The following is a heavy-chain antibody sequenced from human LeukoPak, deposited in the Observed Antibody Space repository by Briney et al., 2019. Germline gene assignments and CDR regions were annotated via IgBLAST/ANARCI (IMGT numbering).Heavy chain of an antibody. Sequence: SETLSLTCTVSGGSISSSSYYWGWIRQPPGKGLEWIGSIYYSGSTYYNPSLKSRVTISVDTSKNQFSLKLSSVTAADTAVYYCARDGYNGAFDYWGQGTLVTVSS. CDR1: GGSISSSSYY. J-gene: IGHJ4*02. CDR3: ARDGYNGAFDY. V-gene: IGHV4-39*07. D-gene: IGHD5-24*01. CDR2: IYYSGST.